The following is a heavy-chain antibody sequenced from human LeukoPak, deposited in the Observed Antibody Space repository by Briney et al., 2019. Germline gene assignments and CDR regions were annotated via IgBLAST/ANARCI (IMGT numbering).Heavy chain of an antibody. CDR2: IYYSGST. CDR1: GGSISSSSYY. CDR3: ARGADSSGYYYAGVYFDY. J-gene: IGHJ4*02. V-gene: IGHV4-39*07. Sequence: SETLSLTCTVSGGSISSSSYYWGWIRQPPGKGLEWIGSIYYSGSTYYNPSLKSRVTISVDTSKNQFSLKLSSVTAADTAVYYCARGADSSGYYYAGVYFDYWGQGTLVTVSS. D-gene: IGHD3-22*01.